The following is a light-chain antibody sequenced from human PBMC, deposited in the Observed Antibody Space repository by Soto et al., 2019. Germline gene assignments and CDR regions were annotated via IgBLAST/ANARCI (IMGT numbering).Light chain of an antibody. Sequence: DTVMTQSPATLSVSPGERATLSCRASQSVSSNLAWYQQKHGQAPRLLIYGASTRATGIPARFSGSGSGTEFTLTISSLQSEFFAIYYCHQYNNWPPSTLGQGTRVDIK. CDR2: GAS. J-gene: IGKJ1*01. V-gene: IGKV3-15*01. CDR3: HQYNNWPPST. CDR1: QSVSSN.